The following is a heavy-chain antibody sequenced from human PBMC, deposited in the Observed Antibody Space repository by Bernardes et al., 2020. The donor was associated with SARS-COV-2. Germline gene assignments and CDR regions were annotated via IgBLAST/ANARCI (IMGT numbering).Heavy chain of an antibody. J-gene: IGHJ5*02. V-gene: IGHV1-46*01. CDR3: ARGHVYILRHFDRNNWFDP. CDR2: INPSGGST. CDR1: GYIFTDYY. Sequence: ASVKVSCKSSGYIFTDYYIHWVRQAPGQGLEWMGMINPSGGSTTYAQKFQGRVTMTGDTSTSTVYMELSSLRSDDTAVYFCARGHVYILRHFDRNNWFDPWGQGTLV. D-gene: IGHD3-9*01.